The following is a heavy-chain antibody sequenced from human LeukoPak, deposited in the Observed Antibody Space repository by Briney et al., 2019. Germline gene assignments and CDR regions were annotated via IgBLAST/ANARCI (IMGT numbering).Heavy chain of an antibody. CDR2: INHSGST. D-gene: IGHD1-26*01. V-gene: IGHV4-34*01. Sequence: PSETLSLTCAVCGGSFSGYYWSWIRQPPGKGLEWIGEINHSGSTNYNPSLKSRVTISVDTSKNQFSLKLSSVTAADTAVYYCARHGIVGAIGIDYWGQGTLVTVSS. CDR1: GGSFSGYY. CDR3: ARHGIVGAIGIDY. J-gene: IGHJ4*02.